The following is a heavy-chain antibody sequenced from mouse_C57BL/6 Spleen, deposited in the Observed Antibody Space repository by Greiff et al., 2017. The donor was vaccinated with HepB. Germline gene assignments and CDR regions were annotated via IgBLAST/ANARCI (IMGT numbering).Heavy chain of an antibody. D-gene: IGHD2-1*01. CDR1: GFTFSSYG. J-gene: IGHJ2*01. CDR2: ISSGGSYT. Sequence: EVMLVESGGDLVKPGGSLKLSCAASGFTFSSYGMSWVRQTPDKRLEWVATISSGGSYTDYPDSVKGRFTISRDNAKNTLYLQMSSLKSEDTAMYYCARGGEGNYYFDYWGQGTTLTVSS. CDR3: ARGGEGNYYFDY. V-gene: IGHV5-6*01.